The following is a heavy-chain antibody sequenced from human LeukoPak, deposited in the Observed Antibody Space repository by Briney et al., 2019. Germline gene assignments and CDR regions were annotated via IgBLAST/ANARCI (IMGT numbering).Heavy chain of an antibody. CDR3: AREHYYGSGSYFYSYYYSMDV. Sequence: GGSLRLSCAASGFTFSSYALHWVRQAPGKGLEWVAVAAYDGSHKYYAESVKGRFTISRDNSKNTLYLQMNSLRPEDTAVYYCAREHYYGSGSYFYSYYYSMDVWGKGTTVTVSS. V-gene: IGHV3-30*04. J-gene: IGHJ6*03. CDR2: AAYDGSHK. D-gene: IGHD3-10*01. CDR1: GFTFSSYA.